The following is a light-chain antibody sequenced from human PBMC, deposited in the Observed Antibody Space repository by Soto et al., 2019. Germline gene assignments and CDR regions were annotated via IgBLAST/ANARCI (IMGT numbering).Light chain of an antibody. CDR1: QSVSSD. CDR2: GAS. V-gene: IGKV3-15*01. J-gene: IGKJ4*01. Sequence: ELGMTQSPATLSVSPGERATLSCRASQSVSSDLAGYQQKPGQAPRLLIYGASTRATGIPVRFSGSGSGTEFTLTISSLQSEDVAVYYCQRYNHWTPLTFDGGTKVEIK. CDR3: QRYNHWTPLT.